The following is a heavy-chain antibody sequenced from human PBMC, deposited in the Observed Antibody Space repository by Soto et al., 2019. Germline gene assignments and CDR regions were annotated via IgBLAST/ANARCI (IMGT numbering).Heavy chain of an antibody. V-gene: IGHV3-33*08. D-gene: IGHD3-22*01. J-gene: IGHJ4*02. CDR3: ARDESYYYDTSGYCDH. CDR1: GFTFSSYA. Sequence: GGSLRLSCAASGFTFSSYAMHWVRQAPGKGLEWVAVIWYDGSNKFYADSVKGRFTISRDNSKNTLSLQMNSLRVEDTAVYYCARDESYYYDTSGYCDHWGQGTLVTVSS. CDR2: IWYDGSNK.